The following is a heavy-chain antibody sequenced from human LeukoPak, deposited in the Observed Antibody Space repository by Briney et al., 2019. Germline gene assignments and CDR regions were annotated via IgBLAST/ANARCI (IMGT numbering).Heavy chain of an antibody. Sequence: GGPLRLSCAASGFTFSSYAMSWVRQAPGKGLEWVSAISGSGGSTYYADSVKGRFTISRDNSKNTLYLQMNSLRAEDTAVYYCAKDLRYCSSTSCSHVFDIWGQGTMVTVSS. J-gene: IGHJ3*02. V-gene: IGHV3-23*01. D-gene: IGHD2-2*01. CDR3: AKDLRYCSSTSCSHVFDI. CDR1: GFTFSSYA. CDR2: ISGSGGST.